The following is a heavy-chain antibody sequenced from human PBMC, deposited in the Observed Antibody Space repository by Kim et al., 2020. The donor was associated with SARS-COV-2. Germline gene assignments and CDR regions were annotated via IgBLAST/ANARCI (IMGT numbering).Heavy chain of an antibody. V-gene: IGHV4-39*07. D-gene: IGHD1-26*01. CDR1: GGSITTSAYY. CDR2: ISYSGTT. J-gene: IGHJ4*02. Sequence: SETLSLTCSVSGGSITTSAYYWGWIRQPPGKGLEWIGTISYSGTTFYTPSLRRRAIISREMSKNQFSLKLSSVTAADTAVYYCGRDMGGATTAFDYWGQGALVTVSS. CDR3: GRDMGGATTAFDY.